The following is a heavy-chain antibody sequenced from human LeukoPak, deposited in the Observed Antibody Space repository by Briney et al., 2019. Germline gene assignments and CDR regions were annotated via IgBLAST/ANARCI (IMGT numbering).Heavy chain of an antibody. CDR2: INPNSGGT. CDR3: ARGINLGADYGEDYYYYGMDV. D-gene: IGHD3-16*01. Sequence: GASVKVSCKASGYTFTGYYMHWVRQAPGQGLEWMGWINPNSGGTNYAQKFQGWVTMTRDTSISTAYMELSRLRSDDTAVYYCARGINLGADYGEDYYYYGMDVWGQGTTVTVSS. V-gene: IGHV1-2*04. J-gene: IGHJ6*02. CDR1: GYTFTGYY.